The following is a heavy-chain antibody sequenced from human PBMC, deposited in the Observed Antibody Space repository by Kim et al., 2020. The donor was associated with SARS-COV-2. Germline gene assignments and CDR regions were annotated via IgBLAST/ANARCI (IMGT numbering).Heavy chain of an antibody. CDR1: GFTFSSYA. J-gene: IGHJ6*02. CDR2: ISGSGGST. CDR3: AKVVPRITIFGVAMDYYGMDV. D-gene: IGHD3-3*01. Sequence: GGSLRLSCAASGFTFSSYAMSWVRQAPGKGLEWVSAISGSGGSTYYADSVKGRFPISRDNSKNTLYLQMNSLRAEDTAVYYCAKVVPRITIFGVAMDYYGMDVCGPATKINASS. V-gene: IGHV3-23*01.